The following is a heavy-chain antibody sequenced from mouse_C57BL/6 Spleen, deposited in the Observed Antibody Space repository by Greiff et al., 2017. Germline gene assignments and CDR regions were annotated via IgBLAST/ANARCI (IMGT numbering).Heavy chain of an antibody. CDR1: GFSLTSYG. CDR3: AKNYDYVLYAMDY. J-gene: IGHJ4*01. CDR2: IWRGGST. Sequence: QVQLQQSGPGLVQPSQSLSITCTVSGFSLTSYGVHWVRQSPGKGLEWLGVIWRGGSTDYNAAFMSRLSITKDNSKSQVFFKMNSLQADDTAIYYCAKNYDYVLYAMDYWGQGTSGTVSS. D-gene: IGHD2-4*01. V-gene: IGHV2-5*01.